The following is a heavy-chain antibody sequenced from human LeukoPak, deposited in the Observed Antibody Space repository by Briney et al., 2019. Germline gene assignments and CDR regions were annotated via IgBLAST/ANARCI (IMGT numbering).Heavy chain of an antibody. D-gene: IGHD6-19*01. CDR2: IRYSGST. V-gene: IGHV4-59*01. CDR3: ARTDSGGWYVFDY. J-gene: IGHJ4*02. CDR1: GGSISSYY. Sequence: SETLSLTCTVSGGSISSYYWSWIRQPPGKGLKWIGHIRYSGSTNHNPSLKSRVTISVDTSKNQFSLKLSSVTAADTAVYYCARTDSGGWYVFDYWGQGTPVTVSS.